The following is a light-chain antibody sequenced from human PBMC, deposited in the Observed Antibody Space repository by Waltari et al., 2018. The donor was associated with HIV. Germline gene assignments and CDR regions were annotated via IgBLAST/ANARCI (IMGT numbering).Light chain of an antibody. CDR3: QSYDTSLSAVV. J-gene: IGLJ3*02. Sequence: QSVVTQPPSVSGAPGQRITISCSGSSSNLGAGYDVHWYQQLPGTAPKVIIYDNNKRPSGVPDRFPGSKSGTSASLAITGLQAEDEAEYYCQSYDTSLSAVVFGGGTTLTVL. CDR2: DNN. V-gene: IGLV1-40*01. CDR1: SSNLGAGYD.